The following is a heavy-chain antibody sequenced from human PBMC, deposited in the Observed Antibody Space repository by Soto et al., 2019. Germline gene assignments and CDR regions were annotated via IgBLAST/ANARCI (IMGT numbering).Heavy chain of an antibody. CDR2: ISSSGSTI. J-gene: IGHJ4*02. V-gene: IGHV3-11*01. D-gene: IGHD6-19*01. CDR1: GFTFSDYY. Sequence: GSLRLSCAASGFTFSDYYMSWVRQAPGKGLEWVSYISSSGSTIYYADSVKGRFTISRDNAKNSLYLQMNSLRAEDTAVYYCARAHFSSGWTETWYYFDYWGQGTLVTVSS. CDR3: ARAHFSSGWTETWYYFDY.